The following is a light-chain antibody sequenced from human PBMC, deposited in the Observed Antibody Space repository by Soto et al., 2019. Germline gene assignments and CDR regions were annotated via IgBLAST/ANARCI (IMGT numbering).Light chain of an antibody. CDR1: QSISSY. Sequence: DIQMTQSPSSLAASVGDRVTITCRASQSISSYLNWYQQKPGKAPKLLIYAASSLQCGVPSSFSGSGSGIDFTLTIRSLQPEDFATYYCQQSYRTPLPFGGGSKVEIK. J-gene: IGKJ4*02. V-gene: IGKV1-39*01. CDR2: AAS. CDR3: QQSYRTPLP.